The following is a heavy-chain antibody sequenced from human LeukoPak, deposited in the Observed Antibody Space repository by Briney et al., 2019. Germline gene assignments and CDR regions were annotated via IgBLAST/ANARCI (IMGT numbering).Heavy chain of an antibody. CDR3: ARVVVTATRFDY. Sequence: PGGSLRLSCAASGFTFDDYGMNWVRQAPGKGLEWVSSISSINSYIYYADSVKGRFTISRDNAKNSLYLQMNSLRAEDTAVYYCARVVVTATRFDYWGQGTLVTVSS. CDR1: GFTFDDYG. CDR2: ISSINSYI. D-gene: IGHD2-21*02. V-gene: IGHV3-21*06. J-gene: IGHJ4*02.